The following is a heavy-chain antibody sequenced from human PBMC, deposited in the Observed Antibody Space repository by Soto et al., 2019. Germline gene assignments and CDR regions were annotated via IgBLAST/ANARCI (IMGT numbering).Heavy chain of an antibody. CDR2: IFDSGST. D-gene: IGHD3-10*01. V-gene: IGHV4-59*08. CDR3: ARHRYNSGSYIDY. CDR1: GGSVSNYY. Sequence: SETLSLTCTVSGGSVSNYYWTWIRQPPGKGLEWIGYIFDSGSTNHNPSLKSRVTISTDTSKNQLPLKLSSVTAADTAMYYCARHRYNSGSYIDYWGQGTLVTVSS. J-gene: IGHJ4*02.